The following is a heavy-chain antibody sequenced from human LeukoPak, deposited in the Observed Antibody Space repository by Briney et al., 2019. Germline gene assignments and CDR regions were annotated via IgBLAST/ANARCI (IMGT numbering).Heavy chain of an antibody. CDR3: ARVAYSSSWYVHAFYYYYYMDV. CDR2: MYHSGST. J-gene: IGHJ6*03. D-gene: IGHD6-13*01. Sequence: PSETLCLTCTVSGYSISSGYYWGWIRQPPGKGLEWIGSMYHSGSTYYNPSLKSRVTISVDTSKNQFSLKLSSVTAADTAVYYCARVAYSSSWYVHAFYYYYYMDVWGKGTTVTVSS. V-gene: IGHV4-38-2*02. CDR1: GYSISSGYY.